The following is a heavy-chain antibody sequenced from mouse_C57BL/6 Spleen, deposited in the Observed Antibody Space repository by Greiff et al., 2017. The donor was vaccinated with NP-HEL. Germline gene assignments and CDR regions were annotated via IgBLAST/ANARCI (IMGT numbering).Heavy chain of an antibody. V-gene: IGHV3-6*01. CDR1: GYSITSGYY. CDR2: ISYDGSN. J-gene: IGHJ2*01. CDR3: ANIYDGYFDY. Sequence: ESGPGLVKPSQSLSLTCSVTGYSITSGYYWNWIRQFPGNKLEWMGYISYDGSNNYNPSLKNRISITRDTSKNQFFLKLNSVTTEDTATYYCANIYDGYFDYWGQGTTLTVSS. D-gene: IGHD2-3*01.